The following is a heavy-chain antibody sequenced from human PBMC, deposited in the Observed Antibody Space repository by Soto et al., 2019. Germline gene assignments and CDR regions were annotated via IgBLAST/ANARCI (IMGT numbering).Heavy chain of an antibody. CDR2: IYWNDDK. J-gene: IGHJ3*01. CDR3: AHSPYWGLEFYPFDL. Sequence: QITLKESGPTLVKPTQTLTLTCTFYGFSLSTGVGVGWIRQPPGKALGWLALIYWNDDKRYSPSLKSRLTITKDTSKNEVVLTMTNMDPVDKATYYCAHSPYWGLEFYPFDLWGQGTMVTVSS. V-gene: IGHV2-5*01. CDR1: GFSLSTGVG. D-gene: IGHD3-16*01.